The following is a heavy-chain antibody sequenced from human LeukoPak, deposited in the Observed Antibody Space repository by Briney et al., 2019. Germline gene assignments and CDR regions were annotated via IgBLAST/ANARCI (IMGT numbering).Heavy chain of an antibody. V-gene: IGHV1-69*13. CDR1: GGTFSSYA. CDR3: ARGLYDSSGYYYGWFDP. D-gene: IGHD3-22*01. Sequence: ASVTVSCKASGGTFSSYAISWVRQAPGQGLEWMGGIIPIFGTANYAQKFQGRVTITADESTSTAYMELSSLRSEDTAVYYCARGLYDSSGYYYGWFDPWGQGTLVTVSS. J-gene: IGHJ5*02. CDR2: IIPIFGTA.